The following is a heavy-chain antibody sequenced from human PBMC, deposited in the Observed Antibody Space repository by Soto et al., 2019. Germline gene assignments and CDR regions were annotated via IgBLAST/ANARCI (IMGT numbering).Heavy chain of an antibody. V-gene: IGHV3-66*01. CDR2: IFSDGST. Sequence: GSLRLSCAASGFTVSSNYMGWVRQAPGKGLEWVSIIFSDGSTDYRDSVKGRFTLSRDTFKNTLYLQMNSLRAEDTAVYYCARGPPFCTSTNCYLGHSAPGAQGTLVTVSS. CDR3: ARGPPFCTSTNCYLGHSAP. CDR1: GFTVSSNY. D-gene: IGHD2-2*01. J-gene: IGHJ5*02.